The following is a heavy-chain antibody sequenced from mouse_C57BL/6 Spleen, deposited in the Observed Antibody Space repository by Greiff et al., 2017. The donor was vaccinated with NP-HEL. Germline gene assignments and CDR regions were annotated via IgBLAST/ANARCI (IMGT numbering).Heavy chain of an antibody. Sequence: EVQLVESGGGLVKPGGSLKLSCAASGFTFSDYGMHWVRQAPEKGLEWVAYISSGSSTICYADTVKGRFTISRDNAKNTLFLQMTSLRSEDTAMYYCARPDYDYDGYWYFDVWGTGTTVTVSS. J-gene: IGHJ1*03. D-gene: IGHD2-4*01. CDR3: ARPDYDYDGYWYFDV. V-gene: IGHV5-17*01. CDR1: GFTFSDYG. CDR2: ISSGSSTI.